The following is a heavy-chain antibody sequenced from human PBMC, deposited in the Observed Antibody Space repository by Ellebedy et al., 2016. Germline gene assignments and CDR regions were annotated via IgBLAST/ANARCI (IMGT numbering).Heavy chain of an antibody. Sequence: ASVKVSCKASGYTFTTYALNWVRQAPGQGLEWMGWINTNTGNPTYAQAFTGRFVFSLDTSVSTAYLQISSLEADDTAVYYCARQRIVGDTPFDYWGQGTLVTVSS. D-gene: IGHD1-26*01. J-gene: IGHJ4*02. CDR1: GYTFTTYA. CDR3: ARQRIVGDTPFDY. CDR2: INTNTGNP. V-gene: IGHV7-4-1*02.